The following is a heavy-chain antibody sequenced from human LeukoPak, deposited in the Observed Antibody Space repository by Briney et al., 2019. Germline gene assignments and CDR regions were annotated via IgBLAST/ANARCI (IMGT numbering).Heavy chain of an antibody. J-gene: IGHJ4*02. CDR1: GGSISSSSYY. D-gene: IGHD2-2*01. Sequence: SETLSLTCTVSGGSISSSSYYWGWIRQPPGKGLEWIGSIYYSGSTYYNPSLKSRVTISADTSKNQFSLKLSSVTAADTAVYYCARLPAAEYWGQGTLVTVSS. CDR3: ARLPAAEY. V-gene: IGHV4-39*01. CDR2: IYYSGST.